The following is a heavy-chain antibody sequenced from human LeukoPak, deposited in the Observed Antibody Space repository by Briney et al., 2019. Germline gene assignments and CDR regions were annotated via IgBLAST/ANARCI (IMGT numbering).Heavy chain of an antibody. Sequence: SETLSLTCVVSGGSISSGDYSWSWIRQPPGRGLEWIGYILHTGNTYHNPSLESRVTISIDRSKNQFSLKLTSMTAADTAAYYCVGEDSGGYRFDYWGQGTLVNVSS. J-gene: IGHJ4*02. CDR2: ILHTGNT. V-gene: IGHV4-30-2*01. CDR3: VGEDSGGYRFDY. CDR1: GGSISSGDYS. D-gene: IGHD3-22*01.